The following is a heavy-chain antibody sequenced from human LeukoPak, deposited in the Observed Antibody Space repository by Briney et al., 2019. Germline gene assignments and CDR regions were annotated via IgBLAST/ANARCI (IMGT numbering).Heavy chain of an antibody. Sequence: GGSLRLSCAASGFTFSSYSMNWVRQAPGKGLEWVSSISSSSSYIYYADSLKGRFTISRDNAKNSLYLQMNSLRAEDTAVYYCARVYVDTAMLTDSFDRWGQGTLVTVSS. J-gene: IGHJ4*02. CDR3: ARVYVDTAMLTDSFDR. D-gene: IGHD5-18*01. CDR2: ISSSSSYI. V-gene: IGHV3-21*01. CDR1: GFTFSSYS.